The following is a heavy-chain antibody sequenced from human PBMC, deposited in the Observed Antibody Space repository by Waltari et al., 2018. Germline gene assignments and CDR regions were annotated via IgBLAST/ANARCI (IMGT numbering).Heavy chain of an antibody. J-gene: IGHJ3*02. CDR3: ARGYYYGNAFDI. Sequence: QLQLQESGPGLVKPSETLSLTCTVSGGSISSSSYYWGWIRQPPGKGLEWIGSIYYSGSTYYNPSLKSRVTISVDTSKNQFSLKLSSVTAADTAVYYCARGYYYGNAFDIWGQGTMVTVSS. CDR1: GGSISSSSYY. D-gene: IGHD3-10*01. V-gene: IGHV4-39*07. CDR2: IYYSGST.